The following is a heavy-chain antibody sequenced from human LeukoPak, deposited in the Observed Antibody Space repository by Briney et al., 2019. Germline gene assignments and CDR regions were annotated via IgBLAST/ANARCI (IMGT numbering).Heavy chain of an antibody. CDR1: GGSISSYY. D-gene: IGHD6-13*01. CDR2: IYYSGST. J-gene: IGHJ6*02. V-gene: IGHV4-59*08. Sequence: PSETLSLTCTVSGGSISSYYWSWIRQPPGKGLEWIGYIYYSGSTNYNPSLKSRVTISVDTSKNQFSLKLSSVTAADTAVYYCLWQQAGHGYYYGMDVWGQGTTVTVSS. CDR3: LWQQAGHGYYYGMDV.